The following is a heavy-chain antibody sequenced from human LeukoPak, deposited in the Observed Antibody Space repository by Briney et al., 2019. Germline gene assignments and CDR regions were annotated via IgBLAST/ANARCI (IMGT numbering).Heavy chain of an antibody. CDR3: ARETSLAGFASGLGFDY. V-gene: IGHV4-59*01. D-gene: IGHD6-19*01. CDR2: VFYSGGT. Sequence: SETLSLTCTVSGGSITGYYWSWIRQPPGKGLEWIGYVFYSGGTLYNPSVNSRVSISVDTSKTQFSLKLTSVTAADTATYYCARETSLAGFASGLGFDYWGQGILVTVSS. J-gene: IGHJ4*02. CDR1: GGSITGYY.